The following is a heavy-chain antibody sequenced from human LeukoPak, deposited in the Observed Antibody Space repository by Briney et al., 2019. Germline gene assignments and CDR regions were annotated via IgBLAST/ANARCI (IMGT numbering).Heavy chain of an antibody. D-gene: IGHD6-13*01. CDR1: GYTFTSNY. CDR2: INPSGGRT. J-gene: IGHJ4*02. V-gene: IGHV1-46*01. Sequence: GASVKVSCKASGYTFTSNYMHWVRQAPGQGLEWMGIINPSGGRTTYAQKFQGRVTMTRDTSTSTVYMELTSLTSEDTAVYHCARADSVSSTWSSFDYWGQGTLVTVSS. CDR3: ARADSVSSTWSSFDY.